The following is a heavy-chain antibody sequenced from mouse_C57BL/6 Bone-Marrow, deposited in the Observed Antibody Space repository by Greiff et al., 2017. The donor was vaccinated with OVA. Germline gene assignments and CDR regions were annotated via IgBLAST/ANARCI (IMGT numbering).Heavy chain of an antibody. CDR3: ARPFITTEKYYFDY. J-gene: IGHJ2*01. D-gene: IGHD1-1*01. CDR2: INPNNGGT. V-gene: IGHV1-18*01. CDR1: GYTFTDYN. Sequence: EVKLQQSGPELVKPGASVKIPCKASGYTFTDYNMDWVKQSHGKSLEWIGDINPNNGGTIYNQKFKGKATLTVDKSSSTAYMELRSLTSEDTAVYYCARPFITTEKYYFDYWGQGTTLTVSS.